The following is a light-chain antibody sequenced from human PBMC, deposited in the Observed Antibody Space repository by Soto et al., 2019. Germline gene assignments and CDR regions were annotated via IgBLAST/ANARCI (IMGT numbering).Light chain of an antibody. Sequence: ESVLKQSPGTLSLSPGERASLSCRASQSVSSRSLAWYQQKPGQAPRLLMYGASSSATGIPDRFSGSGSGTDFPLTLSRLEHEDFAVYYCQQYGSSTLTFGGGTKVDI. CDR1: QSVSSRS. V-gene: IGKV3-20*01. CDR3: QQYGSSTLT. J-gene: IGKJ4*01. CDR2: GAS.